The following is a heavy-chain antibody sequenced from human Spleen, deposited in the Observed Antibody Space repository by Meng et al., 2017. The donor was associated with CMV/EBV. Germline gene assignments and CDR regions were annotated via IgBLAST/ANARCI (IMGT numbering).Heavy chain of an antibody. Sequence: SGYTVTDYYIHWVRQAPGQGLEWMGMINPSGGSTYYAQRCQDRVTMTTDTSTSTVYVELHSPTSEDTAVYYCARGGYSHTQDFNWFEPWGQGALVTVSS. V-gene: IGHV1-46*01. D-gene: IGHD5-18*01. CDR3: ARGGYSHTQDFNWFEP. CDR1: GYTVTDYY. J-gene: IGHJ5*02. CDR2: INPSGGST.